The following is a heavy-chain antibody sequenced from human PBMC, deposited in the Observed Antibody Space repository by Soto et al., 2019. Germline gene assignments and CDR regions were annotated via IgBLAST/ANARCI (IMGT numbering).Heavy chain of an antibody. Sequence: QVHLVQSGAEVKKPGASVKVSCKGSGYTFTSYGITWVRQAPGQGLEWMGWISAHNGNTDYAQKLQGRVTVTRDTSSSTAYMELRSLRSDDTAVYYCARGRYGDYWGEGALVTVSS. CDR3: ARGRYGDY. V-gene: IGHV1-18*01. D-gene: IGHD1-1*01. CDR2: ISAHNGNT. CDR1: GYTFTSYG. J-gene: IGHJ4*02.